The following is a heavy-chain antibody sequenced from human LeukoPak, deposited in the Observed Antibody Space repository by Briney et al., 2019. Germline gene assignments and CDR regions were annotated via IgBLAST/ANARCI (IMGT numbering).Heavy chain of an antibody. CDR1: GFTFSSYG. Sequence: GRSLGLSCAASGFTFSSYGMHWVRQAPGKGLEWVAVIWYDGSNKYYADSVKGRFTISRDNSKNTLYLQMNSLRAEDTAVYYCARKDRSGYDFERKVQGPFSSAFDIWGQGTMVTVSS. CDR3: ARKDRSGYDFERKVQGPFSSAFDI. V-gene: IGHV3-33*01. CDR2: IWYDGSNK. J-gene: IGHJ3*02. D-gene: IGHD5-12*01.